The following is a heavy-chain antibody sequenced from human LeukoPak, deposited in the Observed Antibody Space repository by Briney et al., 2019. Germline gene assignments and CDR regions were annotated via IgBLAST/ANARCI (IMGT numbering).Heavy chain of an antibody. V-gene: IGHV3-11*01. Sequence: GGSLRLSCAVSGFTFSDYYMSWIRQAPGKGLEWVSYISSSGSTIYYADSVKGRFTISRDNAKNSLYLQMNSLRAEDTAVYYCARDRYYDSSGYFGYWGQGTLVTVSS. D-gene: IGHD3-22*01. CDR2: ISSSGSTI. J-gene: IGHJ4*02. CDR3: ARDRYYDSSGYFGY. CDR1: GFTFSDYY.